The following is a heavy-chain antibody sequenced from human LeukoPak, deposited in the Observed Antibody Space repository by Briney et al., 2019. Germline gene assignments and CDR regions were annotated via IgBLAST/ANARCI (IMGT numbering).Heavy chain of an antibody. D-gene: IGHD5-12*01. V-gene: IGHV5-51*01. J-gene: IGHJ4*02. Sequence: GESLRISCKGSGYSFSSYWIGWVRQMPGKGLEWMGIIYPGDFDTRYSPSFQGQVTISADKSISTAYLQWSSLKASDTAMYYCARVSTPSAYDPFDFWGQGTLVTVSS. CDR1: GYSFSSYW. CDR2: IYPGDFDT. CDR3: ARVSTPSAYDPFDF.